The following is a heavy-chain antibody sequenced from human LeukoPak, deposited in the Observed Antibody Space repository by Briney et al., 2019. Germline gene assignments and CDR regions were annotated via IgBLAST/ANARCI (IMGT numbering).Heavy chain of an antibody. CDR1: GGTFSSYA. CDR3: ARGHYGSGSYDFDY. D-gene: IGHD3-10*01. CDR2: IIPIFGTA. Sequence: GASVKVSCKASGGTFSSYAISWVRQAPGQGLEWMGGIIPIFGTANYAQRFQGRVTITADESTSTAYMELSSLRSEDTAVYYCARGHYGSGSYDFDYWGQGTLVTVSS. J-gene: IGHJ4*02. V-gene: IGHV1-69*01.